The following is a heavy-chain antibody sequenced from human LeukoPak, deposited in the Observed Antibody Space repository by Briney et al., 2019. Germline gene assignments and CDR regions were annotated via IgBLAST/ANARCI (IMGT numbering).Heavy chain of an antibody. J-gene: IGHJ4*02. D-gene: IGHD1-26*01. V-gene: IGHV3-23*01. CDR2: IDDGGRNT. CDR1: GFTFRSFA. CDR3: AKAGTVGATFRMDY. Sequence: PGGSLRLSCAGSGFTFRSFAMSWVRQAPGKGLEWVSTIDDGGRNTYYADSVKGRFAISRDNSQNTLSLQMNSLRAEDTAIYYCAKAGTVGATFRMDYWGQGTLVTVSS.